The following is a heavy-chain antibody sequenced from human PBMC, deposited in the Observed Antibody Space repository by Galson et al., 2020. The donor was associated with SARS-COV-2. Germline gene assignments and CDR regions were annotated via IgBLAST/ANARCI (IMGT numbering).Heavy chain of an antibody. CDR2: INPHSGDT. CDR3: ARESAPVRFLGWRDYGMDV. Sequence: ASVKVSCKTSGYTFTDYYIHWVRQAPGQGLEWMGWINPHSGDTNSAQNFQGRVTMTRDTSISTVYMELSTLKSDDTAVYYCARESAPVRFLGWRDYGMDVWGQGTSVTVSS. D-gene: IGHD3-3*01. V-gene: IGHV1-2*02. J-gene: IGHJ6*02. CDR1: GYTFTDYY.